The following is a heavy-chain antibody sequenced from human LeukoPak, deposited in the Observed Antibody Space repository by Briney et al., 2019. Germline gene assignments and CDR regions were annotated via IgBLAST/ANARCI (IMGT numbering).Heavy chain of an antibody. CDR2: IKQDGSEQ. CDR1: GLTFSSFW. Sequence: GGSLRLSCAASGLTFSSFWMSWVRQPPGKGLEWVANIKQDGSEQCYVDSVQGRFTISRDNAKNSLYLQMNSLRAEDTAVYYCARDTYGSGSYYNAPLDYWGQGTLVTVSS. D-gene: IGHD3-10*01. J-gene: IGHJ4*02. V-gene: IGHV3-7*01. CDR3: ARDTYGSGSYYNAPLDY.